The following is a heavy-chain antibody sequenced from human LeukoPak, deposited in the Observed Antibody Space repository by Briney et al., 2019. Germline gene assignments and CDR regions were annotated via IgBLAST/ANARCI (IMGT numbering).Heavy chain of an antibody. Sequence: GGSLRLSCAASGFTFSSYGMNWVRQGSGKGLEWVGRIKSETDGGTTDYAAPVKGRFTISRDDSKNILYLQMNSLKIEDTAVYYCSTGRLDYWGQGILVTVSS. CDR3: STGRLDY. CDR1: GFTFSSYG. V-gene: IGHV3-15*01. J-gene: IGHJ4*02. CDR2: IKSETDGGTT.